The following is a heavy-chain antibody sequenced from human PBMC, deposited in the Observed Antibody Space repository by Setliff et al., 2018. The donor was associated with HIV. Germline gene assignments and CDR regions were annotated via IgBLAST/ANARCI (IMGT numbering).Heavy chain of an antibody. Sequence: SETLSLTCTVSGGSISSGSYYWSWIRQPAGKGLEWIGHIYTSGSTNYNPSLKSRLTISLDTSKNKFSLKLSSVTAADTAAYNWFDPWGQGTRVTVSS. V-gene: IGHV4-61*09. J-gene: IGHJ5*02. CDR2: IYTSGST. CDR3: FDP. CDR1: GGSISSGSYY.